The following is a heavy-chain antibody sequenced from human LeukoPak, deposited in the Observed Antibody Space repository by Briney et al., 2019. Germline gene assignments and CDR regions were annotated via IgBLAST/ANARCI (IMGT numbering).Heavy chain of an antibody. CDR3: ARVVGYYGSGGPFDY. J-gene: IGHJ4*02. V-gene: IGHV4-59*01. Sequence: SETLSLTCTVSGGSISSYYWSWIRQPPGKGLEWIGYIYYSGSTNYNPSLKSRVTISVDTSKNQFSLKLSSVTAADTAVYCCARVVGYYGSGGPFDYWGQGTLVTVSS. CDR2: IYYSGST. D-gene: IGHD3-10*01. CDR1: GGSISSYY.